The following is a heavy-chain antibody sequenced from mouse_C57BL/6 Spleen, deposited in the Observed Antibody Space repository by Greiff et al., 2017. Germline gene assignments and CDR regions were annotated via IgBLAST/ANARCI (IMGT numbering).Heavy chain of an antibody. D-gene: IGHD2-2*01. CDR3: ARDMVMDYYAMDY. J-gene: IGHJ4*01. CDR2: IHPNSGST. Sequence: QVQLQQPGAELVKPGASVKLSCKASGYPFTSYWMHWVKQRPGQGLEWIGMIHPNSGSTNYNEKFKSKATLTVDKSSSTAYMQLSSLTSEDSAVYYCARDMVMDYYAMDYWGQGTSVTVSS. CDR1: GYPFTSYW. V-gene: IGHV1-64*01.